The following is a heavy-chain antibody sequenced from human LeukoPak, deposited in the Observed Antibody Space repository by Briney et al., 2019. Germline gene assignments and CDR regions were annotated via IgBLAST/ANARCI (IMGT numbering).Heavy chain of an antibody. CDR1: GGSISSYY. CDR3: ARYVGGDTAMANAWVDY. Sequence: SETLSLTCTVSGGSISSYYWSWIRQPPGKGLEWIGYIYYSGSTNYNPSLKSRVTISVDTSKNQFSLKLSSVTAADTAVYYCARYVGGDTAMANAWVDYWGQGTLVTVSS. J-gene: IGHJ4*02. D-gene: IGHD5-18*01. CDR2: IYYSGST. V-gene: IGHV4-59*08.